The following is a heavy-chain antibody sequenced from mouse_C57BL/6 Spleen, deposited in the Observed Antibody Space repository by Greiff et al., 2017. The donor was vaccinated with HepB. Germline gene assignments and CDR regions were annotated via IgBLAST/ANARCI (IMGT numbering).Heavy chain of an antibody. CDR3: ASRYYYGRGYFDY. CDR2: ISSGSSTI. CDR1: GFTFSDYG. J-gene: IGHJ2*01. V-gene: IGHV5-17*01. Sequence: EVKLMESGGGLVKPGGSLKLSCAASGFTFSDYGMHWVRQAPEKGLEWVAYISSGSSTIYYADTVKGRFTISRDNAKNTLFLQMTSLRSEDTGMYYCASRYYYGRGYFDYWGQGTTLTVSS. D-gene: IGHD1-1*01.